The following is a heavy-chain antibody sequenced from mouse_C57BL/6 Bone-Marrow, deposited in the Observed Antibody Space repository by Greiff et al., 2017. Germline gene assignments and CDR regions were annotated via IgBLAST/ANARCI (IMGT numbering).Heavy chain of an antibody. D-gene: IGHD1-1*01. CDR1: GYAFSSSW. CDR2: IYPGDGDT. V-gene: IGHV1-82*01. Sequence: VQLQQSGPELVKPGASVKISCKASGYAFSSSWMNWVKQRPGKGLEWIGRIYPGDGDTNYNGKFKGKATLTADKSSSTAYMQLSSLTSEDSAVYFCARRDYYGSSYRYLDVWGTGTTVTVSS. J-gene: IGHJ1*03. CDR3: ARRDYYGSSYRYLDV.